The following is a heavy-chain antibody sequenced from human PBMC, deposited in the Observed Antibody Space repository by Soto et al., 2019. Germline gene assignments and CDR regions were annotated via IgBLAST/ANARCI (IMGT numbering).Heavy chain of an antibody. Sequence: ASVKVSCKASGYTNTGYYMHWVRQAPGQGLEWMGWINPNSGGTNYAQKFQGWVTMTRDTSISTVYMELSGLRSDDTAVYYCSRVDPGETSPFDHWGQGTLVTVSS. J-gene: IGHJ4*02. D-gene: IGHD3-10*01. CDR1: GYTNTGYY. V-gene: IGHV1-2*04. CDR3: SRVDPGETSPFDH. CDR2: INPNSGGT.